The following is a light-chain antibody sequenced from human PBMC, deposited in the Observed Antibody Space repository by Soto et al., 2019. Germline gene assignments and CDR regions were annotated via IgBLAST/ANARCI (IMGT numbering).Light chain of an antibody. CDR1: QSVSSSY. V-gene: IGKV3-20*01. CDR2: GAS. J-gene: IGKJ5*01. Sequence: EIVLTQSPGTLSLSPGERATLSCRASQSVSSSYFAWYQQKPGQAPRLLIYGASTRATGIPDRFSGSGSGTDFTLTISRLEPEDFAVYYCQQYDSSPPITFGQGTRLEIK. CDR3: QQYDSSPPIT.